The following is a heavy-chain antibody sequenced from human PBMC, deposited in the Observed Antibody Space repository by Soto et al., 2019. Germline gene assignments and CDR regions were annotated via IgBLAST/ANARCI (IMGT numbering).Heavy chain of an antibody. CDR1: GGSISVYY. Sequence: SETLSLTCTISGGSISVYYWSWIRQSPGQGLEWIGYIYDSGSPYYNPSLKTRVTISADTSKNQISLKLSSATAADTAVYFCARYLTWGSESSAGTLSGFSSRGQRTLVTVSA. J-gene: IGHJ1*01. CDR3: ARYLTWGSESSAGTLSGFSS. D-gene: IGHD3-16*01. CDR2: IYDSGSP. V-gene: IGHV4-59*01.